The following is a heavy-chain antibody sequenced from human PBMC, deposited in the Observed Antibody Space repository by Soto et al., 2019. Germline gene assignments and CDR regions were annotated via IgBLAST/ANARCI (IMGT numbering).Heavy chain of an antibody. J-gene: IGHJ4*02. CDR2: IVPSFGMA. CDR3: AREIAALGFQF. CDR1: GGNFKNYG. V-gene: IGHV1-69*12. Sequence: QVQLVQSGAEVKKPGSSVRVSCKTSGGNFKNYGLSWVRQAPGRGLEWMGGIVPSFGMANYGQIFQGRLTITADESTDTVYMELSGLKYEDTAVYYCAREIAALGFQFWGQGTLVTVSS. D-gene: IGHD2-21*01.